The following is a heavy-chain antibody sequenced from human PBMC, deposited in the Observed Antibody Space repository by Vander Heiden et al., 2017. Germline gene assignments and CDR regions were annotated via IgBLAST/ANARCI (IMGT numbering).Heavy chain of an antibody. V-gene: IGHV2-5*02. D-gene: IGHD3-10*01. CDR2: NYWDDDK. CDR3: ASGSGSFDY. CDR1: GTNSVG. J-gene: IGHJ4*02. Sequence: QITLKESGPTLVKPTQTLRLTCTFSGTNSVGVGWIRQPPGKALEWLAVNYWDDDKRYSPSLKSRLTITKDTSKNQVVLMMTNMDPMDTATYYCASGSGSFDYWGQGTKVIVSS.